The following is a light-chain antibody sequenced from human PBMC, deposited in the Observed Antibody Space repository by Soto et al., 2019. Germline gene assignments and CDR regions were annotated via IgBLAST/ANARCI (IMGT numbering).Light chain of an antibody. CDR2: DAS. J-gene: IGKJ2*01. V-gene: IGKV1-5*01. CDR3: QQSYSIPYT. Sequence: DIQMTQSPSTLSASVGDRVTITCRASRYVSTWLAWYQKKPGKAPKVVIYDASHLQSDVPSRFSGSGSGTEFTLTISSLEPDDFATYYCQQSYSIPYTFGQGTRLEIK. CDR1: RYVSTW.